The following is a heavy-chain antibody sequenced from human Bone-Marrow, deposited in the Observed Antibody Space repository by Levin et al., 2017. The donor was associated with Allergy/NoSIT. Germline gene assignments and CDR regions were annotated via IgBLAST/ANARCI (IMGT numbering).Heavy chain of an antibody. J-gene: IGHJ4*02. Sequence: GGSLRLSCAASGFTFSNYWMSWVRWVRQAPGKGLEWVANIKDDGREKYYVDSVKGRFTISRDNAKNSLYLEMNSLRAEDTAVYYCARLYKSGWFGVDYWGQGTLVTVSS. CDR3: ARLYKSGWFGVDY. CDR2: IKDDGREK. CDR1: GFTFSNYW. V-gene: IGHV3-7*01. D-gene: IGHD6-19*01.